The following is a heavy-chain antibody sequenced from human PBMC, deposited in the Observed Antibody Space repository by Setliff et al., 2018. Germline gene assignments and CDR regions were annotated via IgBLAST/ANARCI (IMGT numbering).Heavy chain of an antibody. J-gene: IGHJ5*01. CDR3: AGRDYSGGDS. D-gene: IGHD4-4*01. V-gene: IGHV4-59*08. Sequence: PSETLSLTCSVSGGSINRNYWSWIRQHPGKGLEWIGYIYYSGTTNYNPSLKSRVTISADTSNNSFSLNLFSVTAADTAVYYCAGRDYSGGDSWGHGTLVTVSS. CDR1: GGSINRNY. CDR2: IYYSGTT.